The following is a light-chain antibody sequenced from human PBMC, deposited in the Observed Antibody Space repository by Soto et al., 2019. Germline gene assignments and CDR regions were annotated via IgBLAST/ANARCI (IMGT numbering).Light chain of an antibody. CDR1: QTTIIY. V-gene: IGKV1-39*01. Sequence: DIQLTQSPSSLSASVGDRVTITCRASQTTIIYLNWYQQKPGEVPKLLIYRASNLQSGVPSRFSGSGSGTDFTLTISSLQPEDSAIYYCQQSYTHPTFGQGTKVEIK. CDR2: RAS. J-gene: IGKJ1*01. CDR3: QQSYTHPT.